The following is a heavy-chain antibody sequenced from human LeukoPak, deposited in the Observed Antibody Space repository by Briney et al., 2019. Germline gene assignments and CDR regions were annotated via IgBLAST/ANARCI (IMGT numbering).Heavy chain of an antibody. J-gene: IGHJ5*02. Sequence: ASVKVSCKASGGTFSSYAISWVRQAPGQGLEWMGGIVPIFGTANYAQKFQGRVTITADESTSTAYMELSSLRSEDTAVYYCARSRREVPAAARGPWSQGTLVTVSS. CDR2: IVPIFGTA. V-gene: IGHV1-69*13. CDR1: GGTFSSYA. CDR3: ARSRREVPAAARGP. D-gene: IGHD2-2*01.